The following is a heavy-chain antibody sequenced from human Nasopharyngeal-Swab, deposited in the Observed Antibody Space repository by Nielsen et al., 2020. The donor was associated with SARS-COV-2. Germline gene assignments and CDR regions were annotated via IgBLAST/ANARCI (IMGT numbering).Heavy chain of an antibody. CDR1: GYSISSGYY. D-gene: IGHD5-18*01. Sequence: SETLSLTCTVSGYSISSGYYWAWIRQPPGKGLEWIGSIEHGGSTYYTPSLESRVTISVDTSNNHFSLKLTSVTAADTAVYYCARELSNTPKYNWFDPWGQGTLVTVSS. CDR3: ARELSNTPKYNWFDP. J-gene: IGHJ5*02. CDR2: IEHGGST. V-gene: IGHV4-38-2*02.